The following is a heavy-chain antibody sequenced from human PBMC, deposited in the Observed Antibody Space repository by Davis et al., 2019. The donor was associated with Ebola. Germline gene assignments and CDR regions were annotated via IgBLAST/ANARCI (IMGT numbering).Heavy chain of an antibody. CDR1: GASVSGGAHY. CDR3: ARRLFGAGVDP. Sequence: PSETLSLTCTVSGASVSGGAHYWGWIRQTPGKGLEYIGYIYNNGGNYYNPSLKSRATISVDTSQNQVFLRLTSVTAADTAIYYCARRLFGAGVDPWGQGTPVTVSS. V-gene: IGHV4-61*08. D-gene: IGHD3-10*01. J-gene: IGHJ5*02. CDR2: IYNNGGN.